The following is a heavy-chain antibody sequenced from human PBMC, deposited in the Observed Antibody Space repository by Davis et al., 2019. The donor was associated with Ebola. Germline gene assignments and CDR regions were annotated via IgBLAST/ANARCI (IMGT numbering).Heavy chain of an antibody. V-gene: IGHV4-59*11. CDR3: ARLDYDFWSGYSNWFDP. J-gene: IGHJ5*02. CDR2: ISGSGST. D-gene: IGHD3-3*01. CDR1: GGSISSPY. Sequence: SETLSLTCNVSGGSISSPYWSWIRQPPGKGREWMGYISGSGSTNYNPSLKSRITMSVDTSKNQVSLNLRSVTAADTAVYYCARLDYDFWSGYSNWFDPWGQGTLVTVSS.